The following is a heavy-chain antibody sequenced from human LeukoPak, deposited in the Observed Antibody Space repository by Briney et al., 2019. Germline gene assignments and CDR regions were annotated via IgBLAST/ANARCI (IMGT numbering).Heavy chain of an antibody. D-gene: IGHD2-21*02. CDR2: IRSKANSYAT. CDR3: ARDGEYCGGDCYSGYYFDY. CDR1: GFTFSGSA. Sequence: GGSLRLSCAASGFTFSGSAMHWVRQASGKGLEWVGRIRSKANSYATAYAASVKGRFTISRDDSKNTAYLQMNSLRAEDTAVYYCARDGEYCGGDCYSGYYFDYWGQGTLVTVSS. J-gene: IGHJ4*02. V-gene: IGHV3-73*01.